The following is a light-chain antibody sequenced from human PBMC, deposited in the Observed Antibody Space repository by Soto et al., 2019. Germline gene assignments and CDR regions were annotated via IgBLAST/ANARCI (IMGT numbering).Light chain of an antibody. CDR2: SNN. CDR3: AAWDDSLNGRV. CDR1: SSNIGSNT. Sequence: SVLTQPPSASGTPGQRVTISCSGSSSNIGSNTVNWYQQLPGTAPKLLIYSNNPRPSGVPDRFSGSKSGTSASLAISGLQSEDEADYYCAAWDDSLNGRVFGTGTKVTVL. J-gene: IGLJ1*01. V-gene: IGLV1-44*01.